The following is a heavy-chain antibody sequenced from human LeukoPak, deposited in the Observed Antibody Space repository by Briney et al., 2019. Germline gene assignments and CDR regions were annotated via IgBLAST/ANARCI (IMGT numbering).Heavy chain of an antibody. CDR2: IYYNGTT. D-gene: IGHD6-19*01. CDR3: ASGDYFSGWSPYFDC. J-gene: IGHJ4*02. Sequence: SETLSLTCTVSGGSISSSISSSRYYWGWIRQPPGKGLVWLGTIYYNGTTYYNPSLKSRVAISVDTSKNQFSLKLDSVTAADTSVYYCASGDYFSGWSPYFDCWGQGTLVTVSS. V-gene: IGHV4-39*01. CDR1: GGSISSSISSSRYY.